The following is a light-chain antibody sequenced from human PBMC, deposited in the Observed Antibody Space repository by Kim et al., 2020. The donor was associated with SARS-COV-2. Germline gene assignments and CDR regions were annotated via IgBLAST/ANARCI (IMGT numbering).Light chain of an antibody. J-gene: IGKJ4*01. CDR1: KIIDTY. V-gene: IGKV3-11*01. CDR2: DAA. CDR3: QQRNSWPPAVT. Sequence: PGERSTLSGRASKIIDTYVAWYQQRPGQAPRLLVYDAANRATGVPDRFSGSGSGTDFTLTISSLEPEDFSTYYCQQRNSWPPAVTFGGGTKEDI.